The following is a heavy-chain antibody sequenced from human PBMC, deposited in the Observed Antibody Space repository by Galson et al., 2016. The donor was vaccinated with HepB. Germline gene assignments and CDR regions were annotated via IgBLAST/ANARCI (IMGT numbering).Heavy chain of an antibody. V-gene: IGHV1-46*01. J-gene: IGHJ4*02. D-gene: IGHD1-1*01. Sequence: SVKVSCKASGYSFASYHMQWVRQAPGQGLEWMGTIHPSGVTTRLAQEFQDRLTLTRDTPTSTFYLELTSRRSDDTAVCFCAKDSNNWSFDYWGQGTLVTVSS. CDR2: IHPSGVTT. CDR3: AKDSNNWSFDY. CDR1: GYSFASYH.